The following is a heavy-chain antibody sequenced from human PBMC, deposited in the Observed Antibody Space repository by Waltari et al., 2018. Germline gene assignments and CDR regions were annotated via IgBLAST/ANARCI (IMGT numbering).Heavy chain of an antibody. Sequence: EVQLVESGGGLVQPGGSLCLSGAAAGFTCNNYYRSWVRQAPGKGLEWVANIKQDGSEKYYVDSVKGRFTISRDNAKNSRCLQMSSLRVEDTAVYYCARGERLGYWGQGTLVTVSS. CDR3: ARGERLGY. V-gene: IGHV3-7*01. D-gene: IGHD1-26*01. CDR1: GFTCNNYY. J-gene: IGHJ4*01. CDR2: IKQDGSEK.